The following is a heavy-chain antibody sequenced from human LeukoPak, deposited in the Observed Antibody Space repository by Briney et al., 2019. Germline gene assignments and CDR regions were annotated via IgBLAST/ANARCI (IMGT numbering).Heavy chain of an antibody. D-gene: IGHD4-17*01. CDR1: GFTFSSCE. V-gene: IGHV3-48*03. Sequence: GGSLRLSCAASGFTFSSCEMNWVRQAPGKGLEWVSYISSSGSTIYYADSVKGRFTISRDNAKNSLYLQMNSLRAEDTAVYYCASSPSTTVTTLFDYWGQGTLVTVSS. CDR2: ISSSGSTI. CDR3: ASSPSTTVTTLFDY. J-gene: IGHJ4*02.